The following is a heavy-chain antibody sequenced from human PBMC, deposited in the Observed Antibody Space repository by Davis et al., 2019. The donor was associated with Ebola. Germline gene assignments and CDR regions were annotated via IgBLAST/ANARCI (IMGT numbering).Heavy chain of an antibody. CDR2: ISYDGSNK. Sequence: GESLKISCAASGFTFSSYAMHWVRQAPGKGLEWVAVISYDGSNKYYADSVKGRFTISRDNSKNTLYLQMNSLRAEDTAVYYCARASIAFDYWGQGTLVTVSS. D-gene: IGHD6-6*01. V-gene: IGHV3-30-3*01. CDR1: GFTFSSYA. J-gene: IGHJ4*02. CDR3: ARASIAFDY.